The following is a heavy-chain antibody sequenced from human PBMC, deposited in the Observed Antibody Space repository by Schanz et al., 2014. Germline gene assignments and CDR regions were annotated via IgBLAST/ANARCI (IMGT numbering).Heavy chain of an antibody. J-gene: IGHJ4*02. Sequence: QVQLVQSGAEVKKPGASVKVSCKASGYTFTSYGINWVRQAPGQGLEWMGMINPSGGSTTYAQKFQGRVSITADTSTNTAYMELSSLTSEDTAVHYCARGRGFYDYWGQGTLVTVSS. CDR3: ARGRGFYDY. CDR1: GYTFTSYG. D-gene: IGHD3-10*01. V-gene: IGHV1-46*01. CDR2: INPSGGST.